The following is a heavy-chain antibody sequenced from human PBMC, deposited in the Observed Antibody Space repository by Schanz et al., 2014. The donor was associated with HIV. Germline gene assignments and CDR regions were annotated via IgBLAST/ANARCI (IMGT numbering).Heavy chain of an antibody. J-gene: IGHJ4*02. CDR2: ISYDGSNK. CDR1: GFPFSNYG. V-gene: IGHV3-30*18. D-gene: IGHD6-19*01. CDR3: AKGLRQWLVLGVSDY. Sequence: VQLVESGGGVVQPGRSLRLSCAVSGFPFSNYGMHWVPQAPGKGLEWVAVISYDGSNKYYADSLKGRFTIARDNSKNTLYLQMNSLRAEDTAVYYCAKGLRQWLVLGVSDYWGQGTLVTVSS.